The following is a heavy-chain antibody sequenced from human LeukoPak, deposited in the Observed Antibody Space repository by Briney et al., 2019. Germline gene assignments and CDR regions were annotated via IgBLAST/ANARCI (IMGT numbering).Heavy chain of an antibody. CDR1: GYTFTSYG. CDR3: ARDLPPYEMATIRGFDY. CDR2: IIPILGIA. D-gene: IGHD5-12*01. J-gene: IGHJ4*02. Sequence: EASAKVSCKASGYTFTSYGISWVRQAPGQGLEWMGRIIPILGIANYAQKFQGRVTITADKSTSTAYMELSSLRSEDTAVYYCARDLPPYEMATIRGFDYWGQGTLVTVSS. V-gene: IGHV1-69*04.